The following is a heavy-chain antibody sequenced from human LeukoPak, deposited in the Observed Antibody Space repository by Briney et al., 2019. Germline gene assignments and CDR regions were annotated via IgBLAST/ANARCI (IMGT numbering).Heavy chain of an antibody. V-gene: IGHV4-39*01. J-gene: IGHJ4*02. Sequence: GSLRLSCAASGFTFSSYSMNWVRQPPGKGLEWIGSIYYSGSTYYNPSLKSRVTISVDTSKNQFSLKLSSVTAADTAVYYCARHRLPQGTYWGQGTLVTVSS. CDR2: IYYSGST. CDR1: GFTFSSYSMN. D-gene: IGHD1-1*01. CDR3: ARHRLPQGTY.